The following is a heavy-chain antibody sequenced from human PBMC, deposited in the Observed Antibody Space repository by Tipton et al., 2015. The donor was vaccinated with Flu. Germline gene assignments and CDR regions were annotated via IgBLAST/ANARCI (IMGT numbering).Heavy chain of an antibody. CDR1: GYRFTNYW. Sequence: QLVQSGAEVKKPGESLKISCKGFGYRFTNYWIGWVRQKPGKGLEWMGIIHPLDSDTRYIPSFQGQVTISADKSISTVYLQWSSLKPSDTAMYFCARPTYGDYVDDGIGGWGQGAMVTVSS. D-gene: IGHD4-17*01. CDR2: IHPLDSDT. V-gene: IGHV5-51*03. CDR3: ARPTYGDYVDDGIGG. J-gene: IGHJ3*01.